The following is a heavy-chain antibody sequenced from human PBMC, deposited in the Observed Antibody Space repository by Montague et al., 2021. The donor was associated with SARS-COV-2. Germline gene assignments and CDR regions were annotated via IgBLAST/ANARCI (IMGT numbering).Heavy chain of an antibody. Sequence: SETLSLTCAVSGASIVSTDCWSWVRQPPGKGLEWNGEIYDTASTNYNPSLKSRVTMSVDKFNNQVSLRLKYLTAADTAVYFCMRAGGYVNRPPVWGQGALVIVSS. CDR1: GASIVSTDC. D-gene: IGHD6-19*01. V-gene: IGHV4-4*02. CDR2: IYDTAST. CDR3: MRAGGYVNRPPV. J-gene: IGHJ4*02.